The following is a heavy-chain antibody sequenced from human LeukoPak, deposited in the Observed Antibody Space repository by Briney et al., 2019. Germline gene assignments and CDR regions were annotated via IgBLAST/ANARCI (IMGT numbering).Heavy chain of an antibody. Sequence: GGSLRLSCAASGFTFDDYAMHWVREAPGKGLEWVSGISWNRGSIGYADSVKGRFTISRDNAKNSLYLQMNSLRAEDTALYYCARYCSSTSCQAEGAFDIWGQGTMVTVFS. CDR2: ISWNRGSI. CDR1: GFTFDDYA. V-gene: IGHV3-9*01. D-gene: IGHD2-2*01. J-gene: IGHJ3*02. CDR3: ARYCSSTSCQAEGAFDI.